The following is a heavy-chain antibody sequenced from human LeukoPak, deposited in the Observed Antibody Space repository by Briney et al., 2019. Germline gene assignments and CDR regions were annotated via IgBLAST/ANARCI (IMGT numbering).Heavy chain of an antibody. CDR3: ARCGSTSCWGRSWFDP. J-gene: IGHJ5*02. Sequence: ASVKVSCKASGGTFSSYAISWVRQAPGQGLEWMGWISAYNGNTNYAQKLQGRVTMTTDTSTSTAYMELRSLRSDDTAVYYCARCGSTSCWGRSWFDPWGQGTLVTVSS. D-gene: IGHD2-2*01. CDR1: GGTFSSYA. V-gene: IGHV1-18*01. CDR2: ISAYNGNT.